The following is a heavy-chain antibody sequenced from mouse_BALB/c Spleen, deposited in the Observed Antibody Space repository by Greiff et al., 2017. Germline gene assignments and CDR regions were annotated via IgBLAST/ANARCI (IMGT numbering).Heavy chain of an antibody. CDR1: GFTFSSYA. V-gene: IGHV5-6-5*01. D-gene: IGHD2-14*01. Sequence: EVQVVESGGGLVKPGGSLKLSCAASGFTFSSYAMSWVRQTPEKRLEWVASISSGGSTYYPDSVKGRFTISRDNARNILYLQMSSLRSEDTAMYYCVYYRYDGSFDVWGAGTTVTVSS. CDR2: ISSGGST. CDR3: VYYRYDGSFDV. J-gene: IGHJ1*01.